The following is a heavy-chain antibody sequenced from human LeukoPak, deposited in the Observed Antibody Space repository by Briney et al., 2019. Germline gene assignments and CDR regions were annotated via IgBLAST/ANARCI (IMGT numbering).Heavy chain of an antibody. J-gene: IGHJ4*02. D-gene: IGHD3-22*01. V-gene: IGHV5-51*01. CDR2: IYPGDSDT. CDR1: GYTFTKEW. CDR3: ARHRSYDYQDSSGYYFFDS. Sequence: GESLKISCQGSGYTFTKEWIAWVRHTPGKGLEWMGIIYPGDSDTKYSPSFQGQVTISVDTSISTAYLRWSSLKASDTAIYYCARHRSYDYQDSSGYYFFDSWGQGTRVTVPT.